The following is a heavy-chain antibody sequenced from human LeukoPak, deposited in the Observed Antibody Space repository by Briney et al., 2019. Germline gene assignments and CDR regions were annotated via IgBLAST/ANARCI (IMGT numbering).Heavy chain of an antibody. CDR2: IHHSGTT. D-gene: IGHD6-13*01. J-gene: IGHJ4*02. CDR1: GESFSAYY. Sequence: PSETLSLTCAVYGESFSAYYWSWLRQAPGKTLEWIGEIHHSGTTNYNPSLKSRVNILIDPSKKQFSLKLSSVSAADTAVYYCARSGTYQHSSSYDYWGQGTLVTVSS. CDR3: ARSGTYQHSSSYDY. V-gene: IGHV4-34*01.